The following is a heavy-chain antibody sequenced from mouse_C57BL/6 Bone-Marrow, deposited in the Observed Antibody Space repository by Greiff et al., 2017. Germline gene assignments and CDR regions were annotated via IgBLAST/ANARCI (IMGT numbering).Heavy chain of an antibody. CDR2: ISDGGSDT. CDR1: GFTFSSYA. Sequence: QGVESGGGLVKPGGSLNLSCAASGFTFSSYAMSLVRQTPEKRLEWVATISDGGSDTYYPDNVKGRFTISRDNAKNNLSLQMSHLKSEDTAMYYCARDGSYYDYEHWGQGTLVTVSA. CDR3: ARDGSYYDYEH. J-gene: IGHJ3*01. V-gene: IGHV5-4*01. D-gene: IGHD2-4*01.